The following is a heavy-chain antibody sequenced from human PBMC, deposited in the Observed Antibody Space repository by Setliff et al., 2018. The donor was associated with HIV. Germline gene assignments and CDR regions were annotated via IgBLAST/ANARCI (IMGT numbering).Heavy chain of an antibody. CDR3: ARGPNYFDSSGYSYYFDY. CDR2: IHYSGST. CDR1: GGSISSGDYY. Sequence: PSETLSLTCTVPGGSISSGDYYWSWIRKPPGKGLEWIGYIHYSGSTYYNPSLKSRVAISLDTSKNQFSLKLSSVTAADTAVYSCARGPNYFDSSGYSYYFDYWGQGTLVTVSS. D-gene: IGHD3-22*01. V-gene: IGHV4-30-4*08. J-gene: IGHJ4*02.